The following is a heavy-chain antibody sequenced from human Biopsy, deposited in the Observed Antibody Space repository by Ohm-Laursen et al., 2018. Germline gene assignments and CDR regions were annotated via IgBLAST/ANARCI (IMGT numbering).Heavy chain of an antibody. D-gene: IGHD6-19*01. Sequence: SQTLSLTCTVSSGSISSYYWSWIRQPPGKGLEWIGYIDYRGSTKYNPSLRSRVTMSIDTSRNQFSLKLSSVTAADTAVYYCATTTMDTSGWFGNYFDPWGQGTLVTVSA. CDR1: SGSISSYY. CDR2: IDYRGST. J-gene: IGHJ4*02. V-gene: IGHV4-59*08. CDR3: ATTTMDTSGWFGNYFDP.